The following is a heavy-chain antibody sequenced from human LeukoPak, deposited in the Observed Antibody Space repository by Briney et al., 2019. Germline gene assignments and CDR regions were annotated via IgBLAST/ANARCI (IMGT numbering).Heavy chain of an antibody. Sequence: PSQTLSLTCTVSGGSISSGSYYWSWIRQPAGKGLEWIGRIYTSGSTNYNPSLKSRVTISVDTSKNQFSLKLSSVTAADTAVYYCARTPRSTIGAAFDIWGQGTMVTVSS. CDR2: IYTSGST. V-gene: IGHV4-61*02. J-gene: IGHJ3*02. D-gene: IGHD5/OR15-5a*01. CDR1: GGSISSGSYY. CDR3: ARTPRSTIGAAFDI.